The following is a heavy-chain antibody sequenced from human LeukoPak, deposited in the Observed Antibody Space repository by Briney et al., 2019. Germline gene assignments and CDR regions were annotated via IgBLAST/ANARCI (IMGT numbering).Heavy chain of an antibody. CDR3: ARVAAGYSVNYFGY. Sequence: GGSLRLSCAASGFIFSSYSMNWVRQAPGKGLEWVSYISTGSSTTYYADSVKGRFTISRDNVENSLYLQMNSLRDEDTAVYYCARVAAGYSVNYFGYWGQGTLVTVSS. J-gene: IGHJ4*02. CDR1: GFIFSSYS. CDR2: ISTGSSTT. D-gene: IGHD4-23*01. V-gene: IGHV3-48*02.